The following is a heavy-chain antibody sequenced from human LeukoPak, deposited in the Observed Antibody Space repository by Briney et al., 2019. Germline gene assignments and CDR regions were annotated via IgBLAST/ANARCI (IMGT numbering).Heavy chain of an antibody. CDR3: ARKLRLGGNWFDP. CDR1: GGTFTSYA. Sequence: SVKVSCKTSGGTFTSYAITWVRQAPGPGLEWMGKIIPISGTTNYAQKFQGRVTFTADESTSTAYMELSSLRSEDTALYYCARKLRLGGNWFDPWGQGTLVTVSS. D-gene: IGHD1-26*01. V-gene: IGHV1-69*15. J-gene: IGHJ5*02. CDR2: IIPISGTT.